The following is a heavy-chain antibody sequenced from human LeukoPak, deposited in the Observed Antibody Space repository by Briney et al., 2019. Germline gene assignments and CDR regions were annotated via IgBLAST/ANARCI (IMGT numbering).Heavy chain of an antibody. CDR3: ARRICSSTSCYHDY. V-gene: IGHV4-34*01. Sequence: PSETLSLTCAVYGGSFSGYYWSWIRQPPGKGLEWIGEINHSGSTNYNPSLKSRVTISLDTSKNQFSLKLSSVTAADTAVYYCARRICSSTSCYHDYWGQGTLVTVSS. J-gene: IGHJ4*02. D-gene: IGHD2-2*01. CDR2: INHSGST. CDR1: GGSFSGYY.